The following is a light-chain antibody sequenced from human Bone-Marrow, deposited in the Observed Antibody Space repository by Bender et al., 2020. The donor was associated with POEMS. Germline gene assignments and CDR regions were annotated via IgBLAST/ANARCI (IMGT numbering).Light chain of an antibody. CDR2: DAT. J-gene: IGLJ2*01. Sequence: QSALTQPRSVSGSPGQSVTISCTGASSDVGGYNYVSWYQQHPGKVPKLLIYDATNRPSGVSHRFSGSMSGNTASLTISGLQAEDEADYYCSSYSITRTLIFGGGTRLTVL. CDR1: SSDVGGYNY. CDR3: SSYSITRTLI. V-gene: IGLV2-14*03.